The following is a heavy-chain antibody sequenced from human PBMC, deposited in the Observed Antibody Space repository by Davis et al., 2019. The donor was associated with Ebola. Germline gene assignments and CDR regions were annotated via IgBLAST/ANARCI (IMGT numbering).Heavy chain of an antibody. D-gene: IGHD1-26*01. V-gene: IGHV1-46*01. CDR3: ARGSRYSGSYTTYYYYYYGMDV. CDR1: GYTFTSYY. J-gene: IGHJ6*02. Sequence: AASVTVSCKASGYTFTSYYMHWVRQAPGQGLEWMGIINPSGGSTNYAQKFQGRVTITADKSTSTAYMELSSLRSEDTAVYYCARGSRYSGSYTTYYYYYYGMDVWGQGTTVTVSS. CDR2: INPSGGST.